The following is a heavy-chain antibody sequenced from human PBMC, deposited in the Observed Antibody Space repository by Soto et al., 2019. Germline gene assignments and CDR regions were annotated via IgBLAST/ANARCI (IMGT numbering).Heavy chain of an antibody. V-gene: IGHV3-33*01. CDR1: GFTFGRYA. CDR3: ASCLNVGDNSFDS. D-gene: IGHD2-21*02. J-gene: IGHJ4*02. Sequence: QVQPVESGGGVFQPGTCLRLSCAPPGFTFGRYAMHWVRQAPGQGLEWVASLWYDGSIKYYGESVNVRFTISRDNSKNLLSLQMYSLRIEATAMYYCASCLNVGDNSFDSWGQGTLVTVSS. CDR2: LWYDGSIK.